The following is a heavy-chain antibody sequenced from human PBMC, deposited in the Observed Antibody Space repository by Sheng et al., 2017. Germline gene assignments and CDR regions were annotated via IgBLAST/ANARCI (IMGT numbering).Heavy chain of an antibody. V-gene: IGHV3-48*03. J-gene: IGHJ3*01. CDR1: GFTFSSHE. CDR3: ARDDKRPGNAFDV. Sequence: GGSLRLSCTTSGFTFSSHEMNWVRQSPGKGLEWVSYITGSGRTIYYADSVKGRFTISRDNAKNSLYLQMDSLRVEDTALYYCARDDKRPGNAFDVWGQGTMATFS. CDR2: ITGSGRTI.